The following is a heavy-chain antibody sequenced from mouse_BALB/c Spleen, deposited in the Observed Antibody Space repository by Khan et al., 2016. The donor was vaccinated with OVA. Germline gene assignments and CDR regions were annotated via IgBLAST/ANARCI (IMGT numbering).Heavy chain of an antibody. Sequence: EVQLQESGPEVVKPGASVKMSCKASGYTFTSYVMHWVKQKPGQGLEWIGYIYPFNDATKFNEKFNGKATLTSDKSSSTAYMELSSLTSEDSAVYYCDPVGSYYVSFVYWGQGTLVTVSA. CDR3: DPVGSYYVSFVY. CDR2: IYPFNDAT. D-gene: IGHD1-1*01. J-gene: IGHJ3*01. CDR1: GYTFTSYV. V-gene: IGHV1S136*01.